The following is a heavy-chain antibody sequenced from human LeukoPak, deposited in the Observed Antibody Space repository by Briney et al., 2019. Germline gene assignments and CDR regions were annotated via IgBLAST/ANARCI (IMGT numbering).Heavy chain of an antibody. D-gene: IGHD3-22*01. CDR2: INPNSGGT. J-gene: IGHJ3*02. CDR1: GYTFTGYY. V-gene: IGHV1-2*02. CDR3: AREVSYYDSSDAFDI. Sequence: ASVKVSCKASGYTFTGYYMHWVRQAPGQGLEWMGWINPNSGGTNYAQKFQGRVTMTRDTSISTAYMELSRLRSDDTAVYYCAREVSYYDSSDAFDIWGQGTMVTVSS.